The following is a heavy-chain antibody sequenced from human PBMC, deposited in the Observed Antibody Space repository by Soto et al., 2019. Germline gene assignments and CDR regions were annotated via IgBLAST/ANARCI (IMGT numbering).Heavy chain of an antibody. CDR2: ITASGGST. Sequence: LRLSCAASGFTVSIYAMSWVRQAPGKGLEWVSGITASGGSTSYADSVKGRFTISRDNSKNTLYLQMNSLRAEDTAVYYCAHTQGIVLVPAAIWYWGQGTLVPVSS. D-gene: IGHD2-2*02. CDR1: GFTVSIYA. J-gene: IGHJ4*02. V-gene: IGHV3-23*01. CDR3: AHTQGIVLVPAAIWY.